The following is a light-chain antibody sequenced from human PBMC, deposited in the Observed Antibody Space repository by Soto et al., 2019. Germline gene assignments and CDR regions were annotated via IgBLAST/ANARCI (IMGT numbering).Light chain of an antibody. CDR2: WAS. J-gene: IGKJ2*01. CDR3: QQYYSTPQT. CDR1: QSVLYSSNNKDY. Sequence: DIVMTQSPDSLAVSLGERATINYKSSQSVLYSSNNKDYLAWFQQKPGQPPKLLIYWASTRGSGVPDRFSGSGSGTDFTLTISSLQAEDVAVYYCQQYYSTPQTFGQGTKLEIK. V-gene: IGKV4-1*01.